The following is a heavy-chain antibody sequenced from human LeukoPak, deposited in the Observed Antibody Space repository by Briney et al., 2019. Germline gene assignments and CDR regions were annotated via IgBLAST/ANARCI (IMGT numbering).Heavy chain of an antibody. J-gene: IGHJ4*02. Sequence: QPGGSLRLSCAASGFTFSSYAMSWVRQAPGKGLEWVSAISGSGGSTYYADSVKGRFTISRDNSKNTLYLQMNSLRAEDTAVYYCARSLPYYDFWSGYYGDYWGQGTLVTVSS. D-gene: IGHD3-3*01. CDR1: GFTFSSYA. CDR3: ARSLPYYDFWSGYYGDY. V-gene: IGHV3-23*01. CDR2: ISGSGGST.